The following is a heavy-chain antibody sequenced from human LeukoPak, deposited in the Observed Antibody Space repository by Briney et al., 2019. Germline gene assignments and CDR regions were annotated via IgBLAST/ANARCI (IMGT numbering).Heavy chain of an antibody. V-gene: IGHV3-21*01. CDR1: GFTFSSYS. CDR3: ARDLRPYSGYDNLAFDI. D-gene: IGHD5-12*01. Sequence: GGSLRLSCAASGFTFSSYSMNWVRQAPGKGLEWVSFITSSSYIYYADSAKGRFTVSRDNAKNSLYLQMNSLRAEDTAVYHCARDLRPYSGYDNLAFDIWGQGTMVTVSS. CDR2: ITSSSYI. J-gene: IGHJ3*02.